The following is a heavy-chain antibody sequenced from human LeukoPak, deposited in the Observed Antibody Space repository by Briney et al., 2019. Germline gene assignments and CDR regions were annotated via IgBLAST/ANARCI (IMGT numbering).Heavy chain of an antibody. V-gene: IGHV3-23*01. Sequence: GGSLRLSRAASGFTFSRHGMNWVRQAPGKGLEWVSGISPSGDILYYADSVKGQFTISRDNFKNTVYLQMNSLRVEDTGVYYCASWGEGALDNWGQGTLVTVSS. CDR3: ASWGEGALDN. CDR2: ISPSGDIL. D-gene: IGHD1-26*01. CDR1: GFTFSRHG. J-gene: IGHJ4*02.